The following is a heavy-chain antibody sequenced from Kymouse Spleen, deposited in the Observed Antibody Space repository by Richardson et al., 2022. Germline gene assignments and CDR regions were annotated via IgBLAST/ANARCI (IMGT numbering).Heavy chain of an antibody. D-gene: IGHD6-13*01. CDR3: ARETAARGGYYGMDV. J-gene: IGHJ6*02. CDR1: GGSFSGYY. Sequence: QVQLQQWGAGLLKPSETLSLTCAVYGGSFSGYYWSWIRQPPGKGLEWIGEINHSGSTNYNPSLKSRVTISVDTSKNQFSLKLSSVTAADTAVYYCARETAARGGYYGMDVWGQGTTVTVSS. CDR2: INHSGST. V-gene: IGHV4-34*01.